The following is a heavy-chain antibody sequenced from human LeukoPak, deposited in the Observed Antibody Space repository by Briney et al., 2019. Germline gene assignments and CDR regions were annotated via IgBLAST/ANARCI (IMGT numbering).Heavy chain of an antibody. Sequence: ASVKVSCKASGYTFTSYGISWVRQAPGQGLEWMGWISAYNGNTNYAQKLQGRVTMTTDTSTSTAYMELRSLRSDDTAVYYCARWVRLKQVPPHQYHRKDVRGQGTTVTVSS. CDR2: ISAYNGNT. D-gene: IGHD6-25*01. J-gene: IGHJ6*02. V-gene: IGHV1-18*01. CDR1: GYTFTSYG. CDR3: ARWVRLKQVPPHQYHRKDV.